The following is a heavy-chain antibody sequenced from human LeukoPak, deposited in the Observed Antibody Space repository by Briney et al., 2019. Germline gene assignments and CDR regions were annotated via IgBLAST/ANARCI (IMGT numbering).Heavy chain of an antibody. J-gene: IGHJ5*02. CDR3: ARGDPILNWFDP. V-gene: IGHV3-53*01. CDR1: GFTFSDYY. Sequence: GGSLRLSCAASGFTFSDYYMSWVRQAPGKGLEWVSVIYSGGSTYYADSVKGRFTISRDNSKNTLYLQMNSLRAEDTAVYYCARGDPILNWFDPWGQGTLVTVSS. CDR2: IYSGGST. D-gene: IGHD3-16*01.